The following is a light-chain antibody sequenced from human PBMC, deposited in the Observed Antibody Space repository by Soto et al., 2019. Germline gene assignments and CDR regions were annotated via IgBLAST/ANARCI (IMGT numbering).Light chain of an antibody. CDR3: QQYNSYSSGT. Sequence: DIQMTQSPSTLSASVGDRVTITCRASPSIDSWLAWYQQKPGKAPNLLIYKASSLESGVPSRFSGRGSGKEFTLTIITLQPDDFAPYYCQQYNSYSSGTFGQGTKVDSK. CDR2: KAS. J-gene: IGKJ1*01. V-gene: IGKV1-5*03. CDR1: PSIDSW.